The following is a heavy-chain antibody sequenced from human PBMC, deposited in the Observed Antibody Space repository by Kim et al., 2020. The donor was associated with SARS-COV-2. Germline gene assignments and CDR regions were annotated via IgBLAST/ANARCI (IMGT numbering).Heavy chain of an antibody. CDR3: AREEDGDYVDY. D-gene: IGHD4-17*01. CDR1: GFTFSSYA. V-gene: IGHV3-30-3*01. CDR2: ISYDGSNK. J-gene: IGHJ4*02. Sequence: GGSLRLSCAASGFTFSSYAMHWVRQAPGKGLEWVAVISYDGSNKYYADSVKGRFTISRDNSKNTLYLQMNSLRAEDTAVYYCAREEDGDYVDYWGQGTLVTVSS.